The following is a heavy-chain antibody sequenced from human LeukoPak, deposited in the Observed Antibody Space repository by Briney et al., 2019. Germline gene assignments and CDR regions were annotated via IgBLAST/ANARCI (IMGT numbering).Heavy chain of an antibody. J-gene: IGHJ3*02. CDR2: INPNSGGT. CDR3: ARVKRSIAAPRGAFDI. CDR1: GYTFTGYY. V-gene: IGHV1-2*02. Sequence: ASEKVSCKASGYTFTGYYMHWVRQAPGQGLEWMGWINPNSGGTNYAQKFQGRVTMTRDTSISTAYMELSRLRSDDTAVYYCARVKRSIAAPRGAFDIWGQGTMVTVSS. D-gene: IGHD6-13*01.